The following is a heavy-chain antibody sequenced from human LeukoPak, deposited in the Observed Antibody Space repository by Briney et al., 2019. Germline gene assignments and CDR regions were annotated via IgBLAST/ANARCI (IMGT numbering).Heavy chain of an antibody. CDR3: ARDQFFQGSGSYYCFDP. Sequence: ASVTVSCKASGYTFTSYAMNWVRQAPGQGLGWMGWINTNTGNPTYAQGFTGRFVFSLDTSVSTAYLQISSLEAEDTAVYYCARDQFFQGSGSYYCFDPWGQGTLVTVSS. V-gene: IGHV7-4-1*02. CDR1: GYTFTSYA. D-gene: IGHD3-10*01. J-gene: IGHJ5*02. CDR2: INTNTGNP.